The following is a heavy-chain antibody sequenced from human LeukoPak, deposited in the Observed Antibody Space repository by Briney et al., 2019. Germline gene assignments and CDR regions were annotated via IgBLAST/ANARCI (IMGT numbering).Heavy chain of an antibody. CDR3: AKEPPGGSSPCFDY. V-gene: IGHV4-39*07. J-gene: IGHJ4*02. CDR1: GGSISSSSYY. CDR2: IYYSGST. D-gene: IGHD6-13*01. Sequence: SETLSLTCTVPGGSISSSSYYWGWIRQPPGKGLEWIGSIYYSGSTYYNPSLKSRVTISVDTSKNQFSLKLSSVTAADTAVYYCAKEPPGGSSPCFDYWGQGTLVTVSS.